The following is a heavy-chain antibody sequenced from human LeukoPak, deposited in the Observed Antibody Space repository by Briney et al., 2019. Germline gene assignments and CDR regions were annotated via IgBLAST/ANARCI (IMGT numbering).Heavy chain of an antibody. V-gene: IGHV1-69*04. D-gene: IGHD4-17*01. CDR3: ARAAYDYGDPILHFDY. Sequence: SVKVSCKAPGGTFSSYAISWVRQAPGQGLEWMGRIIPIFGIANYAQKFQGRVTITADKSTSTAYMELSSLRSEDTAVYYCARAAYDYGDPILHFDYWGQGTLVTVSS. CDR2: IIPIFGIA. CDR1: GGTFSSYA. J-gene: IGHJ4*02.